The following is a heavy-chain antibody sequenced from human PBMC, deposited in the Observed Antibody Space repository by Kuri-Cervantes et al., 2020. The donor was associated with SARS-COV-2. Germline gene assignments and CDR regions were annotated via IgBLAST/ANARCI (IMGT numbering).Heavy chain of an antibody. D-gene: IGHD6-13*01. Sequence: SETLSLTCAVYGGSFSGYYWSWIRQPPGKGLEWIGEINHSGSTNYNPSLKSRVTISVDTSKNQFSLKLSSVTAADTAVYYCARVSGSNWPSVLHYGMDVWGQGTTVTVSS. CDR2: INHSGST. CDR1: GGSFSGYY. J-gene: IGHJ6*02. V-gene: IGHV4-34*01. CDR3: ARVSGSNWPSVLHYGMDV.